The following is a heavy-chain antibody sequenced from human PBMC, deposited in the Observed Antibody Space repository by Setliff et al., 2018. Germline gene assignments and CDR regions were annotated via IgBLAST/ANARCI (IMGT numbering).Heavy chain of an antibody. CDR2: INPGNGNT. Sequence: ASVKVSCKASGYTFTDYAMHWVRQAPGQRLEWMGWINPGNGNTKYSQKFQGRVTITRDTSASTAYMELSSLRSEDTAVYYCARDKGYDSSGYYFYYYYYMDVWAKGPRSPLL. D-gene: IGHD3-22*01. J-gene: IGHJ6*03. CDR1: GYTFTDYA. CDR3: ARDKGYDSSGYYFYYYYYMDV. V-gene: IGHV1-3*01.